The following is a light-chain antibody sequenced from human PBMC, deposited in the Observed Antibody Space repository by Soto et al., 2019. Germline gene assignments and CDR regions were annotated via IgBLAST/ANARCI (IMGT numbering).Light chain of an antibody. J-gene: IGKJ2*01. CDR1: QSLSSH. V-gene: IGKV1-39*01. Sequence: DIQMTQSPSALSASVGDRVTITCRASQSLSSHLHWYQEKPGKAPKLLIFSTYSLQSGVSSWVSGSGTGTDFTLTISNLQPEDSATYYCQQSYITPYAFGQGTNLEIK. CDR3: QQSYITPYA. CDR2: STY.